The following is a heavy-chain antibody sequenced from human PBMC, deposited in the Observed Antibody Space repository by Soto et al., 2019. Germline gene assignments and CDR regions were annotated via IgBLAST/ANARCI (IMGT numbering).Heavy chain of an antibody. V-gene: IGHV4-31*03. CDR3: ARGRDRIVVVPAALIDWFAP. J-gene: IGHJ5*02. CDR1: GGSISSGGYY. CDR2: IYYSGST. D-gene: IGHD2-2*01. Sequence: SETLSLTCTVSGGSISSGGYYWSWIRQHPGKGLEWIGYIYYSGSTYYNPSLKSRVTISVDRSKDQFSLKLSSVTAADTAVYNCARGRDRIVVVPAALIDWFAPWGQGTLVTVSS.